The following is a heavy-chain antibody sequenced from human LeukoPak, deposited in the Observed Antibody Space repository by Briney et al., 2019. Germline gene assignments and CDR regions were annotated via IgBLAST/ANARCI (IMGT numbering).Heavy chain of an antibody. D-gene: IGHD2-2*01. CDR3: AREYCSRTSCYGVDY. Sequence: ASVKVSCKASGYTFTTFGISWVRQAPGQGLEWMGWISAYNGNTNYAQKLQGRVTMTTDTSTSTAYMELRSLRSDATAVYYCAREYCSRTSCYGVDYWGQGTLVTVSS. V-gene: IGHV1-18*01. J-gene: IGHJ4*02. CDR2: ISAYNGNT. CDR1: GYTFTTFG.